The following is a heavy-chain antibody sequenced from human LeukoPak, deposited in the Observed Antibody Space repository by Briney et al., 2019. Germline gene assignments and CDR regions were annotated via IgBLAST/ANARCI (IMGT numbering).Heavy chain of an antibody. D-gene: IGHD3-3*01. CDR3: ARARPLLDF. CDR2: ISSSSSYI. Sequence: GGSLRLSCAASGFTFSSYSMNWVRQAPGKGLEWVSSISSSSSYIYYADSVEGRFTISRDNAKNSLYLQMNSLGAEDTAVYYCARARPLLDFWGQGTLVTVSS. V-gene: IGHV3-21*01. CDR1: GFTFSSYS. J-gene: IGHJ4*02.